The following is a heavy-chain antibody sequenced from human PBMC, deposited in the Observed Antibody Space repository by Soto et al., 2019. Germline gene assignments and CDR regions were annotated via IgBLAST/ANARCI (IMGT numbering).Heavy chain of an antibody. CDR3: ALGSSSSFYGLNY. CDR1: GITFDDFA. V-gene: IGHV3-9*01. Sequence: EVQLVESGGGLVQPGRSLRLSCAASGITFDDFAMHWVRQAPGKGLEWVSGINWDGDFLDYADSVKGRLPISRDKATNSLYLQLSSLRREDTALYFCALGSSSSFYGLNYWGQGTLVTVSS. CDR2: INWDGDFL. D-gene: IGHD6-6*01. J-gene: IGHJ4*02.